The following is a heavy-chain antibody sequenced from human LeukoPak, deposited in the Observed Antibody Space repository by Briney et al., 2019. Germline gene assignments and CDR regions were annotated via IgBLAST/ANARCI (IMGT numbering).Heavy chain of an antibody. CDR1: GFTFSSYG. CDR2: ISYDGSNK. V-gene: IGHV3-30*03. Sequence: GGSLRLSCAASGFTFSSYGMHWVRQAPGKGLEWVAVISYDGSNKYYADSVKGRFTISRDNSKNTLYLQMNSLRAEDTAVYYCAREFPKGRDGYPTQYRGVWGQGTTVTVSS. CDR3: AREFPKGRDGYPTQYRGV. D-gene: IGHD5-24*01. J-gene: IGHJ6*02.